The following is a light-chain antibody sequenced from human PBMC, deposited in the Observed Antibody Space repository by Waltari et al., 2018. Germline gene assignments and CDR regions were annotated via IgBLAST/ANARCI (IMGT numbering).Light chain of an antibody. CDR1: SSNIGVNV. Sequence: QSVLTQPPSASGTPGQRVTISCSGSSSNIGVNVVNWYQHFPGTAPSLLIFTNDQRPSGVPDRFSGSKSGTSASLAISGLQSEDEADYYCAVWDDNLSGVVFGAGTKVAVL. CDR3: AVWDDNLSGVV. J-gene: IGLJ1*01. V-gene: IGLV1-44*01. CDR2: TND.